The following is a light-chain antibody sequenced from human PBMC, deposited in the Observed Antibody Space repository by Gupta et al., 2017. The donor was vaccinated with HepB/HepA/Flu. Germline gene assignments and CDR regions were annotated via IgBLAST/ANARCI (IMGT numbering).Light chain of an antibody. Sequence: VGDRVTITCRASQGISSALAWYQQKPGKAPKLLIYDASSWESGVPSRFSGSGSGTDFTLTISSLQQEEFATYYCQQFKNYPFLTFGGGTKVDIK. CDR1: QGISSA. CDR2: DAS. CDR3: QQFKNYPFLT. J-gene: IGKJ4*01. V-gene: IGKV1D-13*01.